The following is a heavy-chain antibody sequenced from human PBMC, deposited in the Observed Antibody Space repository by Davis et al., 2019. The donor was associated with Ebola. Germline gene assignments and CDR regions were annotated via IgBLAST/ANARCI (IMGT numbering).Heavy chain of an antibody. CDR1: GYTFTSYG. Sequence: ASVKVSCKASGYTFTSYGISWVRQAPGQGLEWMGWISAYNGNTNYAQKLQGRVTMTTDTSTSTAYMELRSLRSDDTAVYYCAPHGTILGATMWLADAFDIWGQGTMVTVSS. V-gene: IGHV1-18*01. CDR2: ISAYNGNT. J-gene: IGHJ3*02. D-gene: IGHD1-26*01. CDR3: APHGTILGATMWLADAFDI.